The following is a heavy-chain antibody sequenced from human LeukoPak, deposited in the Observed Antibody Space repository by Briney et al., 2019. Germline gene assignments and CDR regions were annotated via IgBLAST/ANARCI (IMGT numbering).Heavy chain of an antibody. CDR1: GFTFSSYW. CDR2: IKEDGTVK. V-gene: IGHV3-7*03. Sequence: GGSLRLSCAASGFTFSSYWMNWVRQAPGKGLEWVANIKEDGTVKNYVDSVKGRFTISRDNAKNSLYLQLNSLRAEDTAVYYCVKDLDWNFDYWGQGTLVTVSS. J-gene: IGHJ4*02. CDR3: VKDLDWNFDY. D-gene: IGHD1-1*01.